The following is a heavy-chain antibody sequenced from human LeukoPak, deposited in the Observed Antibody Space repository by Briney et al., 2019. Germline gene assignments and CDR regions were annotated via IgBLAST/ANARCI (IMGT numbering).Heavy chain of an antibody. Sequence: GGSLRLSCAASGFTFSTYWMSWVRQAPGKGLEGVASIKQDGSEKDYVDSVKGRFTISRDNAKNSLYLQMNSLRAEDTALYYCARIGGSGWYYYYYYMDVWGKGTTATVSS. V-gene: IGHV3-7*03. CDR3: ARIGGSGWYYYYYYMDV. J-gene: IGHJ6*03. D-gene: IGHD6-19*01. CDR2: IKQDGSEK. CDR1: GFTFSTYW.